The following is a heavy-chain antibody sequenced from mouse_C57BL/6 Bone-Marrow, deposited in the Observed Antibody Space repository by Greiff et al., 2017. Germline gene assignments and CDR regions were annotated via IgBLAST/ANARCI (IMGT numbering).Heavy chain of an antibody. V-gene: IGHV1-74*01. Sequence: QVQLQQPGAELVKPGASVKVSCKASGYTFTSYWMHWVKQRPGQGLEWIGRIHPSDSGTNYNQKFKGKATLTVDKSSSTAYMQLSSLTSEDSAVYYCASPYYYGSLPWFAYWGQGTLVTVSA. CDR3: ASPYYYGSLPWFAY. CDR1: GYTFTSYW. J-gene: IGHJ3*01. CDR2: IHPSDSGT. D-gene: IGHD1-1*01.